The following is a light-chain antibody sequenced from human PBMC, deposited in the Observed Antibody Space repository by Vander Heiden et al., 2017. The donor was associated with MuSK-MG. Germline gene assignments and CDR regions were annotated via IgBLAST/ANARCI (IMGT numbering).Light chain of an antibody. V-gene: IGLV1-40*01. CDR1: SSNLGAGYD. CDR3: QSYDGILTVI. Sequence: QSVLTQPPSVSGAPGQRVTISCTGSSSNLGAGYDVHWYHQLPGAAPKLLIYGNNNRPSGVPDRFSGSKSGTSASLAITGLQAEDEGDYYCQSYDGILTVIFGGGTKLTVL. CDR2: GNN. J-gene: IGLJ2*01.